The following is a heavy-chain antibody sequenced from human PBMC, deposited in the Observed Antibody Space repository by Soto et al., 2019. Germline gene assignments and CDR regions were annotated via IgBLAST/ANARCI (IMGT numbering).Heavy chain of an antibody. CDR3: ARRATYDYVWGSYRYRWFDP. CDR2: INHSGST. CDR1: GGSFSGYY. J-gene: IGHJ5*02. V-gene: IGHV4-34*01. D-gene: IGHD3-16*02. Sequence: PSETLSLTCAVYGGSFSGYYWSWIRQPPGKGLEWIGEINHSGSTNYNPSLKSRVTISADTSKNQFSLKLSSVTAADTAVYYCARRATYDYVWGSYRYRWFDPWGQGTLVTVSS.